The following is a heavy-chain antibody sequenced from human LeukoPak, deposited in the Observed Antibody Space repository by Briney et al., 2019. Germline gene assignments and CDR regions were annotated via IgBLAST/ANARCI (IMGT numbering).Heavy chain of an antibody. V-gene: IGHV1-69*05. Sequence: SVKVSCKASGGTFSNYAISWVRQAPGPGLEWMGGIIPLFGTANYAQKFQGRVTITTDESTSTAYMELSSLRSEDTAVYYCARSYGSGSYYLYYYYYMDVWGKGTTVTVSS. CDR3: ARSYGSGSYYLYYYYYMDV. J-gene: IGHJ6*03. CDR1: GGTFSNYA. D-gene: IGHD3-10*01. CDR2: IIPLFGTA.